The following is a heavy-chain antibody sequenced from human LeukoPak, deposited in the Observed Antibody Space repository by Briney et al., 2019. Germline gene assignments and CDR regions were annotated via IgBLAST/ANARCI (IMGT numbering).Heavy chain of an antibody. V-gene: IGHV4-59*01. Sequence: SETLSLTCTVSGGSISSYYWSWIRQPPGKGLEWIGYVYYSGSTNYNPSLKSRVTISVDTSKNQFSLKLSSVTAADTAVYYCARLGLPTTVVTPHFDYWGQGTLVTVSS. CDR3: ARLGLPTTVVTPHFDY. J-gene: IGHJ4*02. CDR2: VYYSGST. CDR1: GGSISSYY. D-gene: IGHD4-23*01.